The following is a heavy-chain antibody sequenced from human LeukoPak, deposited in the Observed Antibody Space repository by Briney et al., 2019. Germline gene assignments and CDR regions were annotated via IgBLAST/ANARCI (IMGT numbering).Heavy chain of an antibody. V-gene: IGHV3-48*04. CDR3: ARDWGAGYSSSWYLFDL. D-gene: IGHD6-13*01. Sequence: GGSLRLSCAASGFTFSSFAMTWVRQAPGKGLEWVSYISSSGSTILHADSVKGRFTISRDNAKNSLYLQMDSLRAEDTAVYYCARDWGAGYSSSWYLFDLWAQGTVVSVSS. CDR2: ISSSGSTI. J-gene: IGHJ4*02. CDR1: GFTFSSFA.